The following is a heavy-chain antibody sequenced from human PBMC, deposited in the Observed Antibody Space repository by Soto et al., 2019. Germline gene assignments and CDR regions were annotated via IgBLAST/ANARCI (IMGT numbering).Heavy chain of an antibody. D-gene: IGHD5-12*01. Sequence: QVQLVQSGAEVKKPGASVKVSCKASGYTFTSYGISWVRQAPGQGLEWMGWISTYNGNTNYAQKLQGRVTMTTDTSTSTAYMELRSLRSDDTAVYYCARDNIVATILAGYNWFDPWGQGTLVTVSS. J-gene: IGHJ5*02. CDR2: ISTYNGNT. CDR3: ARDNIVATILAGYNWFDP. CDR1: GYTFTSYG. V-gene: IGHV1-18*04.